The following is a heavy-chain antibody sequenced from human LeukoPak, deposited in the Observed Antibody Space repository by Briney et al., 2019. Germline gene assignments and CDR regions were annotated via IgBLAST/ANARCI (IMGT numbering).Heavy chain of an antibody. J-gene: IGHJ4*02. CDR1: GFTVSAYA. V-gene: IGHV3-23*01. CDR3: AARKVRGVWFYLDY. Sequence: GRSLRLSCAASGFTVSAYAMAWVRQAPGKGLEWVSTIYDDNTYYADSVKGRFAISTDNSKNTLYLQMNSLRVEDTAVYFCAARKVRGVWFYLDYWGQGTLVTVSS. D-gene: IGHD3-10*01. CDR2: IYDDNT.